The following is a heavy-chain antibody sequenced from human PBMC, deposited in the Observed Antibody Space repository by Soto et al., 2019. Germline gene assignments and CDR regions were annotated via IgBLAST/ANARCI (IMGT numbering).Heavy chain of an antibody. CDR2: IIPILGIA. Sequence: KISCKASGGTFSSYAISWVRQAPGQGLEWMGRIIPILGIANYAQKFQGRVTITADKSTSTAYMELSSLRSEDTAVYYCAREQYSGSYYYYGMDVWGQGTTVTVSS. CDR3: AREQYSGSYYYYGMDV. D-gene: IGHD1-26*01. V-gene: IGHV1-69*04. CDR1: GGTFSSYA. J-gene: IGHJ6*02.